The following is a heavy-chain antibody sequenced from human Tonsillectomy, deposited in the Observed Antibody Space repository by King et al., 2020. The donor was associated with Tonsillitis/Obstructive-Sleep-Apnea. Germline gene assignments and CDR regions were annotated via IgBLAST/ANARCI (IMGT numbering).Heavy chain of an antibody. CDR1: GGSFSGYY. J-gene: IGHJ6*03. Sequence: VQLQQWGAGLLKPSETLSLTCAVYGGSFSGYYWSWIRQPPGKGLEWIGEINHSGSTKYNPSLKSRVTISVDTSKNQFSLKLSSVTAADTAVYYCARARCSGYSCYGLYSYYYMDVWGKGTTVTASS. D-gene: IGHD2-15*01. CDR3: ARARCSGYSCYGLYSYYYMDV. CDR2: INHSGST. V-gene: IGHV4-34*01.